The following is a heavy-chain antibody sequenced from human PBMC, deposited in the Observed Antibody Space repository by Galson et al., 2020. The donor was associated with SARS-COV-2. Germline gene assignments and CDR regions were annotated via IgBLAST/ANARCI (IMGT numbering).Heavy chain of an antibody. D-gene: IGHD2-2*01. CDR2: ISHTSTYI. J-gene: IGHJ4*02. V-gene: IGHV3-21*01. CDR1: GFPFSSYS. Sequence: GESLKISCGASGFPFSSYSMNWVRQAPGKGLEWVSSISHTSTYIYHADSVEGRFTVSRDNAKNSLYLQMKSLRAEDTAVYYCAREDLIGQPALSDYWGQGTLVTVSS. CDR3: AREDLIGQPALSDY.